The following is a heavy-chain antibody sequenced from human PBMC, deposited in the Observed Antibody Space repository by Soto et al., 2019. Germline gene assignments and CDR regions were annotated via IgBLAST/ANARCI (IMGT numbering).Heavy chain of an antibody. Sequence: SETLSLTGAVSGDSISRGYYWAWIRQPPGKGLEYIGSIYHSGTTYYNPSLMSRVTISVDTSKNQFSLNLRSVTAADSAVYYGARTDYVGYYPHLGQGTLVTVSS. CDR1: GDSISRGYY. CDR3: ARTDYVGYYPH. J-gene: IGHJ4*02. CDR2: IYHSGTT. D-gene: IGHD3-3*01. V-gene: IGHV4-38-2*01.